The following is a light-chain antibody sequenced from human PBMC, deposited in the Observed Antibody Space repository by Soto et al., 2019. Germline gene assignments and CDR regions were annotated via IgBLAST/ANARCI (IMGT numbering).Light chain of an antibody. V-gene: IGLV2-8*01. J-gene: IGLJ1*01. CDR2: EGG. CDR1: TSDIGVSDV. CDR3: NSYAVSYTYV. Sequence: LNHPPSAPGSDGQSVSISCSGTTSDIGVSDVVSWYQHHPGKAPRLIIYEGGQRPSGVPDRFSGSKSGNTASLTVSWLQAADEADYCCNSYAVSYTYVFGSGSKVTVL.